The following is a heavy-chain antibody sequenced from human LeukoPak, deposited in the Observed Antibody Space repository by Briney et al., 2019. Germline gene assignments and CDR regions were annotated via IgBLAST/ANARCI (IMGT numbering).Heavy chain of an antibody. D-gene: IGHD3-10*01. Sequence: PGGSLRLSCAASGFTFSSYWMHGVRQAPGKGVVWVSRINSDGSSTSYADSVKARFTISRDNAKNTLYLQMNSLRAEDTAVYYCARVHLAVQVYWGQGTLVTVSS. V-gene: IGHV3-74*01. CDR2: INSDGSST. CDR1: GFTFSSYW. J-gene: IGHJ4*02. CDR3: ARVHLAVQVY.